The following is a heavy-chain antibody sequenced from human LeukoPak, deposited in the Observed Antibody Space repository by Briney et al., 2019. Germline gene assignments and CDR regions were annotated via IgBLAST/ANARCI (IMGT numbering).Heavy chain of an antibody. V-gene: IGHV4-39*07. CDR3: ARAGGDDYYDSSGYYYGFFDY. D-gene: IGHD3-22*01. Sequence: PSETLSLTCTVSGGSISTSSYYWGWVRQPPGKGLEWIGEINHSGSTNYNPSLKSRVTISVDTSKNQFSLKLSSVTAADTAVYYCARAGGDDYYDSSGYYYGFFDYWGQGTLVTVSS. CDR1: GGSISTSSYY. CDR2: INHSGST. J-gene: IGHJ4*02.